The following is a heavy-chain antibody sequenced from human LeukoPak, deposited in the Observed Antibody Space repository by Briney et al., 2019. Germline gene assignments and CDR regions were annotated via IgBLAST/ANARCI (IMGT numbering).Heavy chain of an antibody. Sequence: PGGSLRLSCAASGFTFSSHAMSWVRQAPGKGLEWVSAISGSGGSTYYADSVKGRFTISRDNSKNTLYLQMNSLRADDTAVYYCAKDGVTVPRGRWFDPWGQGTLVTVSS. CDR1: GFTFSSHA. CDR2: ISGSGGST. CDR3: AKDGVTVPRGRWFDP. D-gene: IGHD3-16*01. J-gene: IGHJ5*02. V-gene: IGHV3-23*01.